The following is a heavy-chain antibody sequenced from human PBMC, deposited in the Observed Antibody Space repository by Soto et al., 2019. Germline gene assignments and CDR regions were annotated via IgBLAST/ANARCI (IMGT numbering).Heavy chain of an antibody. J-gene: IGHJ4*02. CDR3: ARGRRPIRGYCSGGSCYGSTYTDY. CDR2: INHSGST. CDR1: GGSFSGYY. Sequence: PAETLSLTCAVYGGSFSGYYWSWIRQPPGKGLEWIGEINHSGSTNYNPSLKSRVTISVDTSKNQFSLKLSSVTAADTAVYYCARGRRPIRGYCSGGSCYGSTYTDYWGQGTLVTVSS. D-gene: IGHD2-15*01. V-gene: IGHV4-34*01.